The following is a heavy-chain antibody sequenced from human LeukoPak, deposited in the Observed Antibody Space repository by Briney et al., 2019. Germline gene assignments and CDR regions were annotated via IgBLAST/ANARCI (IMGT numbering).Heavy chain of an antibody. D-gene: IGHD7-27*01. CDR2: ISGSGGST. V-gene: IGHV3-23*01. Sequence: GGSLRLSCAASGFTFSSYAMSWVRQAPGKGLEWVSAISGSGGSTYYADSVKGRFTISRDNSKNTLYLRMNSLRAGDTAIYYCAKGTANWGSYYMDVWGKGTTVTVSS. CDR1: GFTFSSYA. J-gene: IGHJ6*03. CDR3: AKGTANWGSYYMDV.